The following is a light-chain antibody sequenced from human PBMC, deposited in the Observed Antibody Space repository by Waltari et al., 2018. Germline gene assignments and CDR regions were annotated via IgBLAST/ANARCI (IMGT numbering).Light chain of an antibody. Sequence: DIQMTQSPSSLSASVGDRVTITCRASESVNNYLNWYQQKPGKAPNLLIYKTSTLQSGVPARFSGSGSGTDYTFTISSLQSEDIASYYCQHNYGTPFTFGPGTKLEIK. J-gene: IGKJ3*01. CDR1: ESVNNY. CDR2: KTS. V-gene: IGKV1-39*01. CDR3: QHNYGTPFT.